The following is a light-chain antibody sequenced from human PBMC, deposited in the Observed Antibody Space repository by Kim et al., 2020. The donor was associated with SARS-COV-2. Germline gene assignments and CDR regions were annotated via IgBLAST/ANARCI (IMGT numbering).Light chain of an antibody. CDR3: QAWDSSTVV. CDR2: QDS. Sequence: LTQPPSVSVSPGQTASITCSGDKLGDKYAYWYQQKPGQSPVLVIYQDSRRPSGIPERFSGSNSGNTATLTISGTQAMDEADYYCQAWDSSTVVFGGGTQLTVL. CDR1: KLGDKY. J-gene: IGLJ2*01. V-gene: IGLV3-1*01.